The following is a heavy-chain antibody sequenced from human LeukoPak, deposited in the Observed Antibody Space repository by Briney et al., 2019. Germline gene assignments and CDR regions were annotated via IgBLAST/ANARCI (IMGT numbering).Heavy chain of an antibody. CDR3: ARDGYRYCSSTISCYNYFDY. Sequence: PGGSLRLSCAASGFTFSSYAMHWVRQAPGKGLEWVAVISYDGSNKYYADSVKGRFTISRDNSKNTLYLQMNSLRAEDTAVYYCARDGYRYCSSTISCYNYFDYWGQGTLVTVSS. V-gene: IGHV3-30-3*01. CDR1: GFTFSSYA. J-gene: IGHJ4*02. D-gene: IGHD2-2*01. CDR2: ISYDGSNK.